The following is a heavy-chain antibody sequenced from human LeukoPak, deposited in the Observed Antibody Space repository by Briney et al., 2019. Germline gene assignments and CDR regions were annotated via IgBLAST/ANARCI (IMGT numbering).Heavy chain of an antibody. Sequence: QPGGSLRLSCAASGFTFSSYEMNWVRPAPGKGLEWVSFISSSGTTIYYADSVKGRFTISRDNAKNSLYLQMNSLRAEDTAVYYCARRYCSSTSCLIDYWGQGTLVTVSS. J-gene: IGHJ4*02. V-gene: IGHV3-48*03. D-gene: IGHD2-2*01. CDR1: GFTFSSYE. CDR3: ARRYCSSTSCLIDY. CDR2: ISSSGTTI.